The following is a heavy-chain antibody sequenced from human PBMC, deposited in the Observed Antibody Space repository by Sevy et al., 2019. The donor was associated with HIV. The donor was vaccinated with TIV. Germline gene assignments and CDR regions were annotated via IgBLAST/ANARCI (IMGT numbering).Heavy chain of an antibody. CDR1: GFTFSSYW. D-gene: IGHD3-10*01. CDR2: IQQGGSDK. CDR3: AANRVGVLGY. Sequence: GGSLRLSCAASGFTFSSYWMSWVRQAPGKGLEWVANIQQGGSDKYYVDSVKGRFTISRDNAKNSLYLQMNSLRAEDTAVYYCAANRVGVLGYWGQGTLVTVSS. V-gene: IGHV3-7*01. J-gene: IGHJ4*02.